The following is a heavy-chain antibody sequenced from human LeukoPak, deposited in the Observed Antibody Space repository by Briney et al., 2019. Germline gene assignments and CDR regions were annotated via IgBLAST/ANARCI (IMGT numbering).Heavy chain of an antibody. J-gene: IGHJ4*02. CDR1: GFPFSSYA. V-gene: IGHV3-23*01. CDR3: AKDPTMIVVVIPDY. D-gene: IGHD3-22*01. CDR2: ISGSGGST. Sequence: PGGSLRLSCAASGFPFSSYAMSWVRQAPGKGLEWVSAISGSGGSTYYADSVKGRFTISRDNSKNTLYLQMNSLRAEDTAVYYCAKDPTMIVVVIPDYWGQGTLVTVSS.